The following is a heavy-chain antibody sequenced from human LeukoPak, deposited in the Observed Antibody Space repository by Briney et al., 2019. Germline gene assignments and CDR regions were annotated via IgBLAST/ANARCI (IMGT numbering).Heavy chain of an antibody. Sequence: SETLSLTCTVSGASMSDHYWSWIRQSPGKGLEWIGYVYGSGTTNYNPSLNGRVTMSADTSKNQFSLKLTSVTPADPALYYCASRPGGSRWYGVFDFWSRGTLVTVSS. D-gene: IGHD6-13*01. J-gene: IGHJ4*02. V-gene: IGHV4-59*11. CDR2: VYGSGTT. CDR3: ASRPGGSRWYGVFDF. CDR1: GASMSDHY.